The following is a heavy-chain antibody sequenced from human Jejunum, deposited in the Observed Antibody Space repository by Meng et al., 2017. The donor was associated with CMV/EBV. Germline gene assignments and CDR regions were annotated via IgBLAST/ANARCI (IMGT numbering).Heavy chain of an antibody. J-gene: IGHJ5*02. CDR3: ARATATVPGMNWFDP. D-gene: IGHD4-11*01. CDR2: ISSKSDSI. CDR1: FTVSSYD. Sequence: FTVSSYDMNGVRQAPGKGLEWVSYISSKSDSIFQADSVKGRFTISRDNVKNSLYLQMNSLREEDTAIYYCARATATVPGMNWFDPWGQGTLVTVSS. V-gene: IGHV3-48*03.